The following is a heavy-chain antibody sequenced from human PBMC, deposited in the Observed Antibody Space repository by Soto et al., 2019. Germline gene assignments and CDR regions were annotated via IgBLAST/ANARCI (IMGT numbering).Heavy chain of an antibody. D-gene: IGHD3-3*01. CDR2: INHSGST. Sequence: QVQLQQWGAGLLKPSETLSLTCAVYGGSFSGYYWSWIRQPRGKGLEWVGEINHSGSTNYNPSLKSRATISVDTAKNQSSLKLSSVTAADTAVYYCARGPYDFWSGYYRTDFDYWGQGTLVTVSS. CDR1: GGSFSGYY. V-gene: IGHV4-34*01. CDR3: ARGPYDFWSGYYRTDFDY. J-gene: IGHJ4*02.